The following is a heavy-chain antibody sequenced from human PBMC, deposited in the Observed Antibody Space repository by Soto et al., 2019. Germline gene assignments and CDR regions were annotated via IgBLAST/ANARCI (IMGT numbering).Heavy chain of an antibody. D-gene: IGHD2-2*01. CDR2: IFSSDSSA. V-gene: IGHV5-51*01. CDR3: GTWRGSSWFDY. J-gene: IGHJ4*02. CDR1: GFTFSSYS. Sequence: ESLKLSCKSSGFTFSSYSLGWVRHMPGKGLQWMGNIFSSDSSAKYSPSFVGQVTISVDRSINTAYLQWSSLKASDTAIYYCGTWRGSSWFDYWGPGTLVTSPQ.